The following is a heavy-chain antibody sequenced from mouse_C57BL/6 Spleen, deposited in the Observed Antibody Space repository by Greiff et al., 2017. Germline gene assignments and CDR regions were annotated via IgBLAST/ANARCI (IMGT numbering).Heavy chain of an antibody. V-gene: IGHV1-52*01. CDR3: ARRATAQATWFDY. CDR1: GYTFTSYW. D-gene: IGHD3-2*02. CDR2: IDPSDSET. J-gene: IGHJ2*01. Sequence: QVQLKQPGAELVRPGSSVKLSCKASGYTFTSYWMHWVKQRPIQGLEWIGNIDPSDSETHYNQKFKDKATLTVDKSSSTAYMQLSRLTSEDSAVYYCARRATAQATWFDYWGQGTTLTVSS.